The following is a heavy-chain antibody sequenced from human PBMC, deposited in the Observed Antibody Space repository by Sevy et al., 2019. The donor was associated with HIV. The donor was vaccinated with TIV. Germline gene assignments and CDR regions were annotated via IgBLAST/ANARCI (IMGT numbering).Heavy chain of an antibody. J-gene: IGHJ4*02. CDR3: ARESVGATTHFDY. Sequence: GGSLRLSCAASGFTFSNYWMTWVRQAPGKGLEWVANINQDGSAKYYVDSMKGRFTISRDNAKNSLYLQMNSLRAEDTAVYYCARESVGATTHFDYWGQGTLVTVSS. CDR1: GFTFSNYW. D-gene: IGHD1-26*01. V-gene: IGHV3-7*01. CDR2: INQDGSAK.